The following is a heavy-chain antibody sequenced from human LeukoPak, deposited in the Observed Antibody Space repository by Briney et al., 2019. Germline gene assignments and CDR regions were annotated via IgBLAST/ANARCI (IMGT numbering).Heavy chain of an antibody. CDR2: IHPEGNEK. CDR3: ARGDAFSGDH. V-gene: IGHV3-7*04. Sequence: GGSLRLSCAVSGFSFTNFWMSCVRQAPGRGVEWVANIHPEGNEKYHVESVKGRFTISRDNTKNLLFLQMNGLRVEDTAVYYCARGDAFSGDHWGQGTLVTVSS. J-gene: IGHJ4*02. CDR1: GFSFTNFW.